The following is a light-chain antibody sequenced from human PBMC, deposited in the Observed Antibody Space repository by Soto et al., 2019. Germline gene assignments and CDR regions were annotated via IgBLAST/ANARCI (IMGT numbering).Light chain of an antibody. Sequence: QSALTQPASVSGSPGQSITISCSGTSSDVGGYNYVSWYQHHPGKAPKLIICDVTDRPSRVSSRFSGSKSGNTASLTISGLQAEDEADYYCSSYTSSNTEVFGTGTKLTVL. J-gene: IGLJ1*01. CDR2: DVT. CDR3: SSYTSSNTEV. V-gene: IGLV2-14*03. CDR1: SSDVGGYNY.